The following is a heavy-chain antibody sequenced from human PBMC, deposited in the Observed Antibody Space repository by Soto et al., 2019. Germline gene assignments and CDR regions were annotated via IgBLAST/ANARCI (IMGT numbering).Heavy chain of an antibody. Sequence: ASVKVSCKASGYTFTSYYMHWVRQAPGQGLEWMGIINPIGGSTNYAQKFQGRVTVTRDTSTSTVYMELRSLRSEDTAVYYCARMTTVTNDPDYWGQGTLVTVSS. V-gene: IGHV1-46*01. CDR1: GYTFTSYY. J-gene: IGHJ4*02. CDR2: INPIGGST. CDR3: ARMTTVTNDPDY. D-gene: IGHD4-17*01.